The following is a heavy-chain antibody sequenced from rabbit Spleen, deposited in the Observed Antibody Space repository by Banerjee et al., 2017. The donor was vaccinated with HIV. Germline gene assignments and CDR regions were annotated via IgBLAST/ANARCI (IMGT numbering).Heavy chain of an antibody. J-gene: IGHJ6*01. CDR3: VRESAYDWNV. CDR1: EIDFNSGYY. D-gene: IGHD2-1*01. V-gene: IGHV1S40*01. Sequence: QSLEESGGDLVAPGASLTLTCTASEIDFNSGYYMCWVRQAPGKGLEWIASIYTRTTATWDATWAKGRFTISETSSTTVTLQRTSLTVADTATYFCVRESAYDWNVGGPGTLVTVS. CDR2: IYTRTTAT.